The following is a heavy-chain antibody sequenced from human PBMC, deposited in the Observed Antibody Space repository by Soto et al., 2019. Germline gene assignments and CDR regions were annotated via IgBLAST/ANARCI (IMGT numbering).Heavy chain of an antibody. CDR2: INPNSVGT. CDR3: AREPMVRAAHGFDI. V-gene: IGHV1-2*02. D-gene: IGHD3-10*01. CDR1: GYTFTGHS. J-gene: IGHJ3*02. Sequence: QVQLVQSGAEVKKPGASVKVSCKASGYTFTGHSMHWVRQAPGQGLEWMGWINPNSVGTNYAQKFQGMVTMTRDTSISPAYMERSRLRSDDTAVYYCAREPMVRAAHGFDIWGQGTMVTVSS.